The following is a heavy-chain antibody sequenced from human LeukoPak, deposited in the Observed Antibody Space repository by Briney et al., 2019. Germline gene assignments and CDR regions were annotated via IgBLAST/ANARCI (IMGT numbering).Heavy chain of an antibody. CDR3: ARDREDGYNRAFDI. D-gene: IGHD5-24*01. Sequence: GGSLRLSCAASGFTVSSNYMSWVRQAPGKGLEWVSVIYSGGSTYYADSVKGRLTISRDNSKNTLYLQMNSLRAEDTAVYYCARDREDGYNRAFDIWGQGTMVTVSS. J-gene: IGHJ3*02. CDR2: IYSGGST. V-gene: IGHV3-53*01. CDR1: GFTVSSNY.